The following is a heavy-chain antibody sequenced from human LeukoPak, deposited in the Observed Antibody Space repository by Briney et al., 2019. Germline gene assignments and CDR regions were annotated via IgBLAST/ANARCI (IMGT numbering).Heavy chain of an antibody. CDR2: IIPILGIA. D-gene: IGHD1-26*01. CDR3: AKVGRVGATTRGYYFDY. J-gene: IGHJ4*02. CDR1: GGTFSSYA. Sequence: GASVKVSCKASGGTFSSYAISWVRQAPGQGLEWMGRIIPILGIANYAQKFQGRVTITVDKSTSTAYMELSSLRSEDTAVYYCAKVGRVGATTRGYYFDYWGQGTLVTVSS. V-gene: IGHV1-69*04.